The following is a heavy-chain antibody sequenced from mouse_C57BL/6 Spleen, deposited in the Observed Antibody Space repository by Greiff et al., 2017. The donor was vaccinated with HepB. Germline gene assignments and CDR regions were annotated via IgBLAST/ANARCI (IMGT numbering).Heavy chain of an antibody. CDR1: GYAFSSSW. CDR3: ARDYPSWYFDV. V-gene: IGHV1-82*01. Sequence: QVQLQQSGPELVKPGASVKISCKASGYAFSSSWMNWVKQRPGKGLEWIGRIYPGDGDTNYNGKFKGKATLTADKSSSTAYMQLSSLTSEDSAVYFCARDYPSWYFDVWGTGTTVTVSS. J-gene: IGHJ1*03. CDR2: IYPGDGDT. D-gene: IGHD2-4*01.